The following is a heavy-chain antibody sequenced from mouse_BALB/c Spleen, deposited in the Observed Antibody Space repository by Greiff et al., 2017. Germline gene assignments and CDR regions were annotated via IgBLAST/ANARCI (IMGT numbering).Heavy chain of an antibody. CDR1: GYTFTSYN. CDR2: IYPGNGDT. CDR3: ARRYYDYAMDY. J-gene: IGHJ4*01. Sequence: QVQLQQPGAELVKPGASVKMSCKASGYTFTSYNMHWVKQTPGQGLEWIGAIYPGNGDTSYNQKFKGKATLTADKSSSTAYMQLSSLTSEDSAVYYCARRYYDYAMDYWGQGTSVTVSS. D-gene: IGHD1-1*01. V-gene: IGHV1-12*01.